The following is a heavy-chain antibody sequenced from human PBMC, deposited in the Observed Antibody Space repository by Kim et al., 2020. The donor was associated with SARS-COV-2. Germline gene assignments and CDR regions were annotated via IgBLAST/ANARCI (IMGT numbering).Heavy chain of an antibody. D-gene: IGHD2-15*01. CDR3: ARGVVAALDAFDI. J-gene: IGHJ3*02. Sequence: YADSVKGRFTISRDNAKNSLYLQMNSLRAEDTAVYYCARGVVAALDAFDIWGQGTMVTVPS. V-gene: IGHV3-21*01.